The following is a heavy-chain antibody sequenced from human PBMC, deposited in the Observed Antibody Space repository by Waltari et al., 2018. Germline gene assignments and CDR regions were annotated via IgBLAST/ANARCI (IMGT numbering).Heavy chain of an antibody. CDR2: INHSGST. V-gene: IGHV4-34*01. CDR1: GGSFSGYY. J-gene: IGHJ4*02. Sequence: QVQLQQWGAGLLKPSETLSLTCAVYGGSFSGYYWSWIRQPPGKGLEWIGEINHSGSTNYNPSLKSRVTISVDTSKNQFSLKLSSVTAADTAVYYCAGAVAGTSYFDYWGQGTLVTVSS. CDR3: AGAVAGTSYFDY. D-gene: IGHD6-19*01.